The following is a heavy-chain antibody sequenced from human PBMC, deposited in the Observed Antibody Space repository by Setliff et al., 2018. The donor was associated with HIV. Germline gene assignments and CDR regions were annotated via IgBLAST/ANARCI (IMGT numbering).Heavy chain of an antibody. Sequence: ASVKVSCKASGYTFTSYAMHWVRQAPGQRLEWMGWINAGNGNTKYSQKFQGRVTITRDTSASTAYMEPSSLRSEGTAVYYCARGVVVVPAAIPSNWFDPWGQGTLVTVSS. D-gene: IGHD2-2*02. J-gene: IGHJ5*02. CDR1: GYTFTSYA. CDR3: ARGVVVVPAAIPSNWFDP. V-gene: IGHV1-3*01. CDR2: INAGNGNT.